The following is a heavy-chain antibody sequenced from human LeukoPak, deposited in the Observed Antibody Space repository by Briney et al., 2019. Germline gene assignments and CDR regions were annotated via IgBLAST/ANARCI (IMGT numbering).Heavy chain of an antibody. CDR1: GYTFTTYY. V-gene: IGHV1-46*01. CDR2: INPSGSKT. Sequence: ASVKVSCKASGYTFTTYYMHWVRQAPGQGLEWTGIINPSGSKTYYAQKFQGRVTMTRDMSTSTVYMELSSLRSEDTAVYYCARDRSDAGEPDNWFDPWGQGTLVTVSS. J-gene: IGHJ5*02. D-gene: IGHD1-26*01. CDR3: ARDRSDAGEPDNWFDP.